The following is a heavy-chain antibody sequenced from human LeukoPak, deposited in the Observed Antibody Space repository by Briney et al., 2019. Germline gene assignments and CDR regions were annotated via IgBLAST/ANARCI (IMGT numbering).Heavy chain of an antibody. V-gene: IGHV3-66*01. J-gene: IGHJ4*02. CDR1: GFTVSSNY. Sequence: GGSLRLSCAASGFTVSSNYMSWVRQAPGKGLEWVSVIYSGGSTYYADSVKGRFTISRDNSKNTLYLQMNSLRAEDTAVYYCARDPYYGSGKGFDYWGQGTLVTVSS. CDR3: ARDPYYGSGKGFDY. CDR2: IYSGGST. D-gene: IGHD3-10*01.